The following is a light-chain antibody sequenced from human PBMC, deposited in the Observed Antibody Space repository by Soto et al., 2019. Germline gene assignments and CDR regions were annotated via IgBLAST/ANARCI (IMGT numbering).Light chain of an antibody. J-gene: IGKJ1*01. Sequence: EIVLTQSPGTLSLSPGEGATLSCRASQCVSSSYLAWYQQKPGKAPRLLIYDASSRATGIPDGFSGSGSGTDFTLTISRLEPEDFAVYYCQQYGSSPQTFGQGTKVEIK. CDR1: QCVSSSY. V-gene: IGKV3-20*01. CDR3: QQYGSSPQT. CDR2: DAS.